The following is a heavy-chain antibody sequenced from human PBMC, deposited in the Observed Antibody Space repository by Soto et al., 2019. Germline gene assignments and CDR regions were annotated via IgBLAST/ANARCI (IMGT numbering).Heavy chain of an antibody. D-gene: IGHD3-22*01. J-gene: IGHJ4*02. CDR3: AKDSSDYYDSSGPPTIFDY. CDR2: ISGGGGGA. V-gene: IGHV3-23*01. Sequence: GGSLRLSCTASGFTFNSYAMNWVRQAPGKGLEWVSGISGGGGGAYYADSVQGRFIISRDNSKNTLYLQMNSLRAEDAAIYYCAKDSSDYYDSSGPPTIFDYWGQGTLVTVSS. CDR1: GFTFNSYA.